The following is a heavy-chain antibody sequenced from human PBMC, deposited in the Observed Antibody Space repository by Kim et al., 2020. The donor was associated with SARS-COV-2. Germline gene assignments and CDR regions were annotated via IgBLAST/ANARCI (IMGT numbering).Heavy chain of an antibody. CDR2: IYYSGST. D-gene: IGHD4-17*01. CDR1: GGSISSYY. J-gene: IGHJ3*02. Sequence: SETLSLTCTVSGGSISSYYWSWIRQPPGKGLEWIGYIYYSGSTNYNPSLKSRVTISVDTSKNQFSLKLSSVTAADTAVYYCARGTEYYGLAAFDIWGQGTMVTVSS. V-gene: IGHV4-59*13. CDR3: ARGTEYYGLAAFDI.